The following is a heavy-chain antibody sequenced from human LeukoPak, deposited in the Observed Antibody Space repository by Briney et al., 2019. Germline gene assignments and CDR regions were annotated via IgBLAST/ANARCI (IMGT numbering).Heavy chain of an antibody. CDR1: GGSFSGYY. J-gene: IGHJ3*02. V-gene: IGHV4-34*01. Sequence: SETLSLTCAVYGGSFSGYYWSWIRQPPGKGLEWIGEINHSGSTNYNPSLKSRVTISVDTSKNQFSLKLSSVTAADTAVYYCARQRIAARPSTKKVAFDIWGQGTMVTVSS. CDR3: ARQRIAARPSTKKVAFDI. CDR2: INHSGST. D-gene: IGHD6-6*01.